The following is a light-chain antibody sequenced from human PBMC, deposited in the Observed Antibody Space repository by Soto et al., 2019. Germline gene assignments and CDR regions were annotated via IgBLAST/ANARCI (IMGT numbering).Light chain of an antibody. CDR2: GAS. CDR3: QQYNNWPQT. CDR1: QSVSSN. V-gene: IGKV3-15*01. J-gene: IGKJ1*01. Sequence: IVMTQSPATLSVTPGERATLSCRASQSVSSNLAWYHQKPGQAPRLLIYGASTRATGIPARFSGSGSGTQFTLTISSLQSEDFAVYYCQQYNNWPQTFGQGTKVDIK.